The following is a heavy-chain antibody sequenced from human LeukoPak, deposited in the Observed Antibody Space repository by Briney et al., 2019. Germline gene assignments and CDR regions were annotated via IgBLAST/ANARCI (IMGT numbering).Heavy chain of an antibody. V-gene: IGHV3-53*01. CDR1: GFTVSSNY. Sequence: GGSLRLSCAASGFTVSSNYMSWVRQAPGKGLEWVSVIYSGGSTYYADSVKGRFTISRDNSKNTLYLQMNSLRAEDTAVYYCARLDGEQWLGADYYYMDVWGKGTTVTISS. D-gene: IGHD6-19*01. CDR3: ARLDGEQWLGADYYYMDV. CDR2: IYSGGST. J-gene: IGHJ6*03.